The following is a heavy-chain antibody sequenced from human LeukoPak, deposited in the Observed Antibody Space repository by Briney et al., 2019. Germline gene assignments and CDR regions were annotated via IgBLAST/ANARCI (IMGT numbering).Heavy chain of an antibody. CDR2: INVEGNYI. CDR1: GFTVSRYW. V-gene: IGHV3-74*01. CDR3: ARDLTGPYDH. J-gene: IGHJ4*02. Sequence: GGSLRLSCAASGFTVSRYWMHWVRQAPGKGLVWVARINVEGNYIDYAESVRGRFTISRDSAMNTLYLQMSSVRAEDTAAYSCARDLTGPYDHWGQGTLVTVSS. D-gene: IGHD3-22*01.